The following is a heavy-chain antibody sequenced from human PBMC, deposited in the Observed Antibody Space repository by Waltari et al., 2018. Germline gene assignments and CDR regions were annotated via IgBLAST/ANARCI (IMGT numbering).Heavy chain of an antibody. J-gene: IGHJ4*02. CDR2: ISSSSSYI. CDR1: GFTFSSYS. Sequence: EVQLVESGGGLVKPGGSLRLSCAASGFTFSSYSMTWVRQAPGKGLEWVSSISSSSSYIYYADSVKGRFTISRDNAKNSLYLQMNSLRAEDTAVYYCARGSAIQLWSFDYWGQGTLVTVSS. V-gene: IGHV3-21*01. D-gene: IGHD5-18*01. CDR3: ARGSAIQLWSFDY.